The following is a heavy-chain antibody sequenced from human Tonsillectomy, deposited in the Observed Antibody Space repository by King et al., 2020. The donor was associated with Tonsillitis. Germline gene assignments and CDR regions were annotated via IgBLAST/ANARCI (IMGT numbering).Heavy chain of an antibody. J-gene: IGHJ6*02. CDR3: ARGGCRNTNCHPFYYYGMDV. CDR1: GGSISSGGYS. D-gene: IGHD2-2*01. CDR2: IYYSGST. Sequence: VQLQESGPGLVKPSQTLSLPCAVSGGSISSGGYSWSWIRQPPGKGLEWIGYIYYSGSTYYNPSLKSRVTISVDTSKNQFSLKLSSVTAAGTAVYYCARGGCRNTNCHPFYYYGMDVWGQGTTVTVSS. V-gene: IGHV4-30-4*07.